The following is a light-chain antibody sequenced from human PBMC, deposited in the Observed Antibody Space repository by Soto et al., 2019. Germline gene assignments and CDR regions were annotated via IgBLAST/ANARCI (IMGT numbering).Light chain of an antibody. J-gene: IGKJ3*01. V-gene: IGKV1-9*01. CDR2: VAS. Sequence: DIQLTHSPSFLSAYVGDRVTITCRASQGINNYLAWYQQKPGKAPKLLIYVASPLQSGFPSRFSGSGSGTECPLTLSSLQPEDFATYYCQQLNCAAITFGPGTKLDLK. CDR3: QQLNCAAIT. CDR1: QGINNY.